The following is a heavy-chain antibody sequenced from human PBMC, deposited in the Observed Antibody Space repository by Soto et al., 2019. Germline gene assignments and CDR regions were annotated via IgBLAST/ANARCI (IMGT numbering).Heavy chain of an antibody. J-gene: IGHJ5*02. D-gene: IGHD3-22*01. Sequence: PGGSLRLSCATSGFTFSGYAMSWVRQAPGKGLEWVSAISGSGGSTYYADSVKGRFTISRDNSKNTLYLQMNSLRAEDTAVYYCVRRXTADRSSARPFYNWFDPWGQGTLVTVSS. CDR2: ISGSGGST. CDR3: VRRXTADRSSARPFYNWFDP. V-gene: IGHV3-23*01. CDR1: GFTFSGYA.